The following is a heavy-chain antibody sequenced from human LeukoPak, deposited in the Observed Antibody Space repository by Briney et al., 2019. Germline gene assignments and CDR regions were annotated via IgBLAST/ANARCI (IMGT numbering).Heavy chain of an antibody. J-gene: IGHJ1*01. V-gene: IGHV1-24*01. D-gene: IGHD3-22*01. Sequence: ASVKVSCKVSGYTLTELSMHWVRQAPGKGLEWMGGFDPEDGETIYAQKFRGRVTMTEDTSTDTAYMELSSLRSEDTAVYYCATEPTYYYDSSGYQEYFQHWGQGTLVTVSS. CDR2: FDPEDGET. CDR1: GYTLTELS. CDR3: ATEPTYYYDSSGYQEYFQH.